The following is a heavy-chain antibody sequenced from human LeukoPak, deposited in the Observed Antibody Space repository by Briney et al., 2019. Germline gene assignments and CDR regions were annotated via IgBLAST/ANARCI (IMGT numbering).Heavy chain of an antibody. J-gene: IGHJ5*02. D-gene: IGHD3-22*01. V-gene: IGHV3-48*02. CDR2: ISFSSGSI. Sequence: PGGSLRLSCTGSGFTFSRYNMNWVRQPPGKGLEWVSYISFSSGSISYAESVKGRFTISRDNAQRSLYLQMNSLRDEDTAVYYCTSLNYFYDTGGSPWGQGTLVTVSS. CDR3: TSLNYFYDTGGSP. CDR1: GFTFSRYN.